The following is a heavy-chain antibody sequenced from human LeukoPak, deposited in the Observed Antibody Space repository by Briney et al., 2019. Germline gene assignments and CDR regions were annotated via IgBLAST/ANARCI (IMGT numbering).Heavy chain of an antibody. Sequence: GGSLRLSCAASGFTFSSYAMSWVRQAPGKGLEWVSAISGSGGSTYYADSVKGRFTISRDNSKNTLYLQMNSLRAEDTAVYYCAKLRRGSSGWFTPYYFDSWGQGTLVTVSS. CDR2: ISGSGGST. D-gene: IGHD6-19*01. V-gene: IGHV3-23*01. J-gene: IGHJ4*02. CDR3: AKLRRGSSGWFTPYYFDS. CDR1: GFTFSSYA.